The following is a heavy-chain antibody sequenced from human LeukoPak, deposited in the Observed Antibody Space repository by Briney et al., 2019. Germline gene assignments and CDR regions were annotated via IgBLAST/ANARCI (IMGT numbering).Heavy chain of an antibody. CDR2: ISGSGGST. CDR1: GFTFSSYA. D-gene: IGHD4-17*01. V-gene: IGHV3-23*01. J-gene: IGHJ6*04. Sequence: GGSLRLSCAASGFTFSSYAMSWVRQAPGKGLEWVSAISGSGGSTYYADSVKGRFTISRDNSKNTLYLQMNSLRAEDTAVYYCAKASDYGDLNYYYYYGMDVWGKGTKVTVSS. CDR3: AKASDYGDLNYYYYYGMDV.